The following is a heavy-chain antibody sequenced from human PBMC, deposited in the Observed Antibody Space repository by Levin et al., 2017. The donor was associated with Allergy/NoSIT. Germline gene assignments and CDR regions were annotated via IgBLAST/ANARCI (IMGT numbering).Heavy chain of an antibody. Sequence: GGSLRLSCAASGFTFSNAWMSWVRQAPGKGLEWVGRIKSKTDGGTTDYAAPVKGRFTISRDDSKNTLYLQMNSLKTEDTAVYYCTTVRRGLLWFGESFFYFDYWGQGTLVTVSS. CDR2: IKSKTDGGTT. V-gene: IGHV3-15*01. J-gene: IGHJ4*02. CDR3: TTVRRGLLWFGESFFYFDY. CDR1: GFTFSNAW. D-gene: IGHD3-10*01.